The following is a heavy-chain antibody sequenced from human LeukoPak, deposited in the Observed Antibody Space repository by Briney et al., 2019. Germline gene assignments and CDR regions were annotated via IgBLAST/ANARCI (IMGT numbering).Heavy chain of an antibody. Sequence: ASVKVSRKASGYTFTSYGISWVRQAPGQGLEWMGWISAYNGNTNYAQKLQGRVTMTTDTSTSTAYMELRSLRSDDTAVYYCARVDVVVPAAHSYYGMDVWGQGTTVTVSS. J-gene: IGHJ6*02. D-gene: IGHD2-2*01. V-gene: IGHV1-18*01. CDR2: ISAYNGNT. CDR1: GYTFTSYG. CDR3: ARVDVVVPAAHSYYGMDV.